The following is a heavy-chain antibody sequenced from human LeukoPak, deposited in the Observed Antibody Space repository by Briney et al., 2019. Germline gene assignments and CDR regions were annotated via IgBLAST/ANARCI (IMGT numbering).Heavy chain of an antibody. J-gene: IGHJ5*02. CDR1: GFTFSSYW. Sequence: GGSRRLSCAASGFTFSSYWMSWVRQAPGKGLEWVSYISSSGSTIYYADSMKGRITISRDNARNSLYLEMNSLRADDTAVYYCARGSTNYGNWFDPWGQGTLVTVSS. CDR2: ISSSGSTI. V-gene: IGHV3-48*04. D-gene: IGHD3-16*01. CDR3: ARGSTNYGNWFDP.